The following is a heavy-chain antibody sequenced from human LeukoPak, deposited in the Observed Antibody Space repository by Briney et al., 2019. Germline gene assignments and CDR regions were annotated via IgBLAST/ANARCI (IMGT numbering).Heavy chain of an antibody. J-gene: IGHJ5*02. CDR2: INPNSGGT. Sequence: ASVKVSCKASGYTFTSYYMHWVRQAPGQGLEWMGRINPNSGGTNYAQKFQGRVTMTRDTSISTAYMELSRLRSDDTAVYYCARELGTPSRPEDWFDPWGQGTLVTVSS. V-gene: IGHV1-2*06. CDR1: GYTFTSYY. D-gene: IGHD1-1*01. CDR3: ARELGTPSRPEDWFDP.